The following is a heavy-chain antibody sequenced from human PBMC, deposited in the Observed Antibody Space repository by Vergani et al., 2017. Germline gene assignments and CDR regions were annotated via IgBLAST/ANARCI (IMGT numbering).Heavy chain of an antibody. CDR2: IYTSGST. V-gene: IGHV4-4*07. D-gene: IGHD6-6*01. Sequence: QVQLQESGPGLVKPSETLSLTCTVSGGSISSYYWSWIRQPAGKGLEWIGRIYTSGSTNYNPSLKSRVTLSVDTSNNQFSLKLSSVTAADTAVYYRARSTPCSSKICYYYYYMDVWGKGTTVTVSS. J-gene: IGHJ6*03. CDR3: ARSTPCSSKICYYYYYMDV. CDR1: GGSISSYY.